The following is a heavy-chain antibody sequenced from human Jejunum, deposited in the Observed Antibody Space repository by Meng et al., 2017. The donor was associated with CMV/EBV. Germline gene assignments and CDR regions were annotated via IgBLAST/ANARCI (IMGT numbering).Heavy chain of an antibody. J-gene: IGHJ4*02. CDR3: ARGAGGFDQ. CDR2: INIDGSTT. D-gene: IGHD3-10*01. Sequence: SGVGSGFPFGNYWLPWFRQAPGKGLVWVSHINIDGSTTTYADSVKGRFTISRDNAKNTLYLKMNSLRVEDTAVYYCARGAGGFDQWGQGALVTVSS. CDR1: GFPFGNYW. V-gene: IGHV3-74*03.